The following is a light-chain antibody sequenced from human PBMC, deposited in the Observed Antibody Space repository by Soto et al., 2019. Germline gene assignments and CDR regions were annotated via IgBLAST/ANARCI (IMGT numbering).Light chain of an antibody. CDR2: EGS. V-gene: IGLV2-23*03. Sequence: QSVLTQPASLSGSPGQSITISCTGTSSDVGSYKFVSWYQQHPGNAPKLMIYEGSKRPSGVSDRFSGSKSGNAASLTVSGLQAEDEADYFCCSYAGGSNVFGAGTQRTVL. CDR3: CSYAGGSNV. CDR1: SSDVGSYKF. J-gene: IGLJ1*01.